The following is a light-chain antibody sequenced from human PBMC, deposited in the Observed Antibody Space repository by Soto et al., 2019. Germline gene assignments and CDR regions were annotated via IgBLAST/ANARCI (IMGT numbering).Light chain of an antibody. CDR3: CSYTGTTSPCV. V-gene: IGLV2-14*01. CDR1: SSDIGAYDY. CDR2: EVN. Sequence: QSVLTQPASVSGSPGASIIISCTGSSSDIGAYDYVSWYQHHPGRAPKVIIFEVNDRASGVSHRFSGYKSGNTASLTISGLQAEDEDDYYCCSYTGTTSPCVFGGGTKLPVL. J-gene: IGLJ3*02.